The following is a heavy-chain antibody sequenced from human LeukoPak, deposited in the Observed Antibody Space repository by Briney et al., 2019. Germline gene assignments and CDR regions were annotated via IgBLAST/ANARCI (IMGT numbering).Heavy chain of an antibody. Sequence: SETLSLTCSVSGGSISRSSHSWGWIRQPPGKGLEWIGSIYYIGSTWYNPPLKSRVTISVDTSKNQFSLKLNSVTAADTALYYCARGHGSHAFDIWGQGTMVTVSS. CDR2: IYYIGST. V-gene: IGHV4-39*01. CDR3: ARGHGSHAFDI. J-gene: IGHJ3*02. CDR1: GGSISRSSHS.